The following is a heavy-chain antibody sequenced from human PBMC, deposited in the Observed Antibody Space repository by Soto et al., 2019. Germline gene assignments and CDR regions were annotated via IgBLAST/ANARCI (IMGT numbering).Heavy chain of an antibody. D-gene: IGHD2-2*01. Sequence: ASVKVSCEASGYTFTSYYMHWVRQAPGQGLEWMGRINPSLGRANYAQKFQGRVTITADTSTSTAYMELSSLRSEDTAVYYCASGESSTTYYYYYMDVWGKGTTVTVSS. CDR3: ASGESSTTYYYYYMDV. V-gene: IGHV1-46*01. J-gene: IGHJ6*03. CDR1: GYTFTSYY. CDR2: INPSLGRA.